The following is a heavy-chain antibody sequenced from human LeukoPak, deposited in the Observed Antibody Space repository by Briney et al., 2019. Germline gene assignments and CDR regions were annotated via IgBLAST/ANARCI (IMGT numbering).Heavy chain of an antibody. CDR2: INPNSGGT. D-gene: IGHD6-13*01. CDR1: GYTFTGYY. CDR3: ARDLVSAAGTGGFDP. Sequence: ASVKVSCKASGYTFTGYYMHWVRQAPGQGLEWMGWINPNSGGTNYAQKFQGRVTMTRDTSISTAYMELSRLRSDDTAVYYCARDLVSAAGTGGFDPWGQGTLVTVSS. V-gene: IGHV1-2*02. J-gene: IGHJ5*02.